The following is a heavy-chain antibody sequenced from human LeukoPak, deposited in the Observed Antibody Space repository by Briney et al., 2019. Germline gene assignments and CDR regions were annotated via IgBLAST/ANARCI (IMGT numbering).Heavy chain of an antibody. D-gene: IGHD2-2*01. V-gene: IGHV3-33*01. CDR1: GFTFSSYG. Sequence: GGSLRLSCAASGFTFSSYGMHWVRQAPGKGLEWVAVIWYDGSNKYYADSVKGRFTISRDNSKNTLYLQMNSLRAEDTAVYYCARDAIVVVPAAHFDYWGQGTLVTVSP. CDR3: ARDAIVVVPAAHFDY. CDR2: IWYDGSNK. J-gene: IGHJ4*02.